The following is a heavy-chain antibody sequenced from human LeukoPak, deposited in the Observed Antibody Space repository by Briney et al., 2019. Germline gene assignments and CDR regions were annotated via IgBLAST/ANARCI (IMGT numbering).Heavy chain of an antibody. CDR2: IKSNSGGT. CDR3: ARGAPAAGDDPSDI. V-gene: IGHV1-2*02. CDR1: GHTFTDYY. D-gene: IGHD6-25*01. Sequence: VASVKVSCKASGHTFTDYYMHWVRHAPGQGLEWMVWIKSNSGGTNYAQKFQGRVTMTNDTSISTVYMAMSRLRSDATAVYFCARGAPAAGDDPSDIWGEGTMVT. J-gene: IGHJ3*02.